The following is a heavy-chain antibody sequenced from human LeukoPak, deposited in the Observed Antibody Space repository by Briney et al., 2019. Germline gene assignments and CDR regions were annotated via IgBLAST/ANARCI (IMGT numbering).Heavy chain of an antibody. CDR1: GASISSSNW. D-gene: IGHD3-22*01. J-gene: IGHJ4*02. V-gene: IGHV4-4*02. CDR3: ARGSDSSGYFFFDY. CDR2: LYHSGTT. Sequence: NSSETLSLTCTVSGASISSSNWWSWVRQAPGKGLEWIGELYHSGTTHYNPSLKSRVTISIDKSKNRISLKLTSVTAADTAVYYCARGSDSSGYFFFDYWGQGTLVTVSS.